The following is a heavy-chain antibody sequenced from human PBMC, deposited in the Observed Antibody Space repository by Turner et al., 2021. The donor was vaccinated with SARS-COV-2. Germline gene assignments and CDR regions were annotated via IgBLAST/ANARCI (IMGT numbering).Heavy chain of an antibody. V-gene: IGHV3-53*02. J-gene: IGHJ4*02. Sequence: EVQLVETGGGLIQPGGSLSLPGAASGFTVSSNYMGWVRQAPGKGLEWVSVIYSGGSTYYADSVKGRFTISRDNSKNTLYLQMNSLRAEDTAVYYCARVRPSLIDYFDYWGQGTLVTVSS. CDR2: IYSGGST. CDR3: ARVRPSLIDYFDY. CDR1: GFTVSSNY. D-gene: IGHD3-16*02.